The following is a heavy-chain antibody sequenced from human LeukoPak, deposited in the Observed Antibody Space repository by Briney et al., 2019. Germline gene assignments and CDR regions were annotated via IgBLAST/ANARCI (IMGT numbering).Heavy chain of an antibody. CDR1: GGSIGSYY. CDR2: IYYSGST. Sequence: SETLSLTCTVSGGSIGSYYWSWIRQPPGKGLEWIGYIYYSGSTNYNPSLKSRVTISVDTSKNQFSLKLSSVTAADTAVYYCAREAYYDSSGYSHDAFDIWGQGTMVTVSS. D-gene: IGHD3-22*01. V-gene: IGHV4-59*01. CDR3: AREAYYDSSGYSHDAFDI. J-gene: IGHJ3*02.